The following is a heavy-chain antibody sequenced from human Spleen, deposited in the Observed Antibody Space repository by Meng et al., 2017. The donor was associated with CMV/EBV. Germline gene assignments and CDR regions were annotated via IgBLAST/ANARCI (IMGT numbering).Heavy chain of an antibody. J-gene: IGHJ4*02. CDR2: IIPIFGTA. CDR1: GCTFTSYA. D-gene: IGHD3-10*01. V-gene: IGHV1-69*01. Sequence: VQSGAEVKQPGASVHVSCKASGCTFTSYAISWVRQAPGQGLEWRGGIIPIFGTANYAQKFQGRVTITADESTSTAYMELSSLRSEDTAVYYCARGSLLWFGESPGLFEYWGQGTLVTVSS. CDR3: ARGSLLWFGESPGLFEY.